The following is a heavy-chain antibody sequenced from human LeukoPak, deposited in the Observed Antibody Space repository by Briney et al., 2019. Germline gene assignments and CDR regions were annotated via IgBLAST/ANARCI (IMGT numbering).Heavy chain of an antibody. J-gene: IGHJ4*02. V-gene: IGHV3-53*01. CDR2: IYSGVST. D-gene: IGHD4/OR15-4a*01. CDR3: ARRAGAYSHPYDY. CDR1: AFTVSSNY. Sequence: HPGGSLRLSCAASAFTVSSNYMSWVRQAPGKGLEWVSVIYSGVSTYYADSVKGRFTISRDNSKNTLYLQMNSLRAEDTAVYYCARRAGAYSHPYDYWGQGTLVTVSS.